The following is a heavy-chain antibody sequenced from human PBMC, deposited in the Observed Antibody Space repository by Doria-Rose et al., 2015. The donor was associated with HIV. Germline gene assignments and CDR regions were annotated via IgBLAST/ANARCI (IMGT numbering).Heavy chain of an antibody. J-gene: IGHJ4*02. D-gene: IGHD6-13*01. CDR1: GVSLSSPGMG. Sequence: QVTLKESGPVLVKPTETLTLTCTVSGVSLSSPGMGVSWIRQPPGKALEWLADIFSDDERSYNTSLKSRLTISRGSAKSQVVLTMTDMDPVDTASYYCARIKSSRWYHKYYFAFWGQGTLVIVSA. CDR2: IFSDDER. V-gene: IGHV2-26*01. CDR3: ARIKSSRWYHKYYFAF.